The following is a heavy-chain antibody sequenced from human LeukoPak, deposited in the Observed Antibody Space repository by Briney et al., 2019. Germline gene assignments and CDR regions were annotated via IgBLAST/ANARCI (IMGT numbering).Heavy chain of an antibody. Sequence: SETLSLTCAVYGGSFSGYYWSWIRQPPGKGLEWIGEINHSGSTNHNPSLKSRVTISVDTSKNQFSLKLSSVTAADTAVYYCARGAYGGNSGDFDYWGQGTLVTVSS. D-gene: IGHD4-23*01. J-gene: IGHJ4*02. V-gene: IGHV4-34*01. CDR2: INHSGST. CDR3: ARGAYGGNSGDFDY. CDR1: GGSFSGYY.